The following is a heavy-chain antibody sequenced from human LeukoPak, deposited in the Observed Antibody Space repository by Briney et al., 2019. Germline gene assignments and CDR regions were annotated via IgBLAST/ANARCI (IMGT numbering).Heavy chain of an antibody. J-gene: IGHJ4*02. D-gene: IGHD5-24*01. CDR3: ACLEMATIY. V-gene: IGHV3-21*04. CDR2: ISSSSSYI. Sequence: GGSQRLSCAGSGFTFSSYSMNWVRQAPGKGLEWVSSISSSSSYIYYADSVKGRFTISRDNSKNTLYLQMNSLRAEDTAVYYCACLEMATIYWGQGTLVTVSS. CDR1: GFTFSSYS.